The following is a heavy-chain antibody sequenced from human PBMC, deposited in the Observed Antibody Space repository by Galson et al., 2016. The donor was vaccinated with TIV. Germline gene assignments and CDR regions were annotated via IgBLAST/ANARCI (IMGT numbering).Heavy chain of an antibody. Sequence: LRLSCAASGFTFGHYAMTWVRQVPGKGLEWAAGISGSGYRTFYADSVKGRFTISRENSKNTLYLQMNSLRAEDTAVYYCAKGNSNHDREYLYFYYGMDVWGQGTTVTVSS. CDR3: AKGNSNHDREYLYFYYGMDV. CDR2: ISGSGYRT. V-gene: IGHV3-23*01. D-gene: IGHD2/OR15-2a*01. J-gene: IGHJ6*02. CDR1: GFTFGHYA.